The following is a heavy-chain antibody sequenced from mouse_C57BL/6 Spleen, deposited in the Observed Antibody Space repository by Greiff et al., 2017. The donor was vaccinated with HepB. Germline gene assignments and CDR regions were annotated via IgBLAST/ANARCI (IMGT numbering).Heavy chain of an antibody. V-gene: IGHV5-6*01. CDR3: ARQEGRAYDDYDGGAYYAMDY. J-gene: IGHJ4*01. Sequence: EVKLMESGGDLVKPGGSLKLSCAASGFTFSSYGMSWVRPTPDKRLEWVATISSGGSYTYYPDSVKGRFTISRDNAKNTLYLQMSSLKSEDTAMYYCARQEGRAYDDYDGGAYYAMDYWGQGTSVTVSS. CDR1: GFTFSSYG. CDR2: ISSGGSYT. D-gene: IGHD2-4*01.